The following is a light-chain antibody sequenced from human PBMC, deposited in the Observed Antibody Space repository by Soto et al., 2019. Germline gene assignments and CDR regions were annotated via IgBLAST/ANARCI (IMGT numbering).Light chain of an antibody. J-gene: IGKJ1*01. V-gene: IGKV3-15*01. CDR1: QSVSIN. CDR3: QQYNTWPLWT. CDR2: GAS. Sequence: MVVTQSPATLSLSPGETATLSCRAGQSVSINVAWYQQKPGQAPRLLIFGASLRAAGVPARFSGSGSGTQFTLPITSLQSEDFEVYYCQQYNTWPLWTFGRGTTVELK.